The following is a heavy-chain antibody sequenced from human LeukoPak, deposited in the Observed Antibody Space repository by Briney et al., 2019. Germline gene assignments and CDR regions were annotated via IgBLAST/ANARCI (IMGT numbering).Heavy chain of an antibody. CDR3: ARLWSEGNWENWFDP. V-gene: IGHV4-59*01. J-gene: IGHJ5*02. CDR2: IYYSGNT. D-gene: IGHD3-3*01. Sequence: SETLSLTCTVSGGSISSYYWSWIRQPPGKGLERIGYIYYSGNTNYNPSLKSRVTISVDSSKNQFSLKLSSVTAADTAVYYCARLWSEGNWENWFDPWGQGTLVTVSS. CDR1: GGSISSYY.